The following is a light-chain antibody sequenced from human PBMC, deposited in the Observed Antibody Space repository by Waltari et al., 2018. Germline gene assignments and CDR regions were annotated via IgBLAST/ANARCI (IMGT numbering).Light chain of an antibody. J-gene: IGLJ3*02. CDR3: CSYADHCTSV. V-gene: IGLV2-11*03. Sequence: DQQGPGKAPKLIIYDVHKRPSGVPDLFSCSKSGNTASLTIFGLQSEDEANSFCCSYADHCTSVFGGGTNLTVL. CDR2: DVH.